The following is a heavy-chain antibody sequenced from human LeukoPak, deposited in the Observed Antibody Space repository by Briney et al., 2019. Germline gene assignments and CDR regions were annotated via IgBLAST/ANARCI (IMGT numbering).Heavy chain of an antibody. CDR1: GASISSHY. V-gene: IGHV4-59*11. J-gene: IGHJ5*02. CDR3: ASRAHCSGGSCYGNWFDP. CDR2: ISYSGIT. D-gene: IGHD2-15*01. Sequence: SETLSLTCTVSGASISSHYWSWIRQSPGKGLEWIGYISYSGITNYNPSLKSRVTISVDTSKTHSSLRLSSVTAADTAVYYCASRAHCSGGSCYGNWFDPWGQGTLVTVSS.